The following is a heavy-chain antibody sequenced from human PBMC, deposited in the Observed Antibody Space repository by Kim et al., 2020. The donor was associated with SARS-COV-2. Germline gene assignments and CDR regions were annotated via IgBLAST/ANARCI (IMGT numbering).Heavy chain of an antibody. CDR3: AREASYYDILTGYLYWPNYGMDV. D-gene: IGHD3-9*01. Sequence: ASVKVSCKASGYTFTSYAMHWVRQAPGQRLEWMGWINAGNGNTKYSQKFQGRVTITRDTSASTAYMELSSLRSEDTAVYYCAREASYYDILTGYLYWPNYGMDVWGQGTTVTVSS. V-gene: IGHV1-3*01. J-gene: IGHJ6*02. CDR2: INAGNGNT. CDR1: GYTFTSYA.